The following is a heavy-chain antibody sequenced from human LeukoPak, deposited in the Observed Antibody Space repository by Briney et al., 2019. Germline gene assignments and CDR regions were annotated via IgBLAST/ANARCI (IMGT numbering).Heavy chain of an antibody. D-gene: IGHD1-26*01. CDR1: GHTFSSYA. CDR2: IIPIFGTA. J-gene: IGHJ6*03. Sequence: PSVKLSCKASGHTFSSYAISWVRQAPGQALEWMGGIIPIFGTANYAQKFQGRVTITADKSTSTAYMELSSLRSEDTAVYYCARALLMGAYYYYMDVWGKETTVTVSS. V-gene: IGHV1-69*06. CDR3: ARALLMGAYYYYMDV.